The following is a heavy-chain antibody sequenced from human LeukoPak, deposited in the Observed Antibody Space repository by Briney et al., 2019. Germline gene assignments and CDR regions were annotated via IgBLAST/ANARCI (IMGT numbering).Heavy chain of an antibody. Sequence: PGGSLRLSCAASGFTFSSYWMHSVRQAPGKGLVWVSRIQSDGSSTSYADSVKGRFTMSRDNAKNTLFLQMNSLRDEDTAVYYCARGWITVGAYYDYWGQGTLVTVSS. D-gene: IGHD2-2*03. J-gene: IGHJ4*02. V-gene: IGHV3-74*01. CDR3: ARGWITVGAYYDY. CDR2: IQSDGSST. CDR1: GFTFSSYW.